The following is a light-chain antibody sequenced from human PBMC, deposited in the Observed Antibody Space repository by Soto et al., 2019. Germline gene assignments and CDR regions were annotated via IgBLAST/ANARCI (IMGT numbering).Light chain of an antibody. CDR2: KVS. J-gene: IGLJ3*02. CDR3: CSYTRSYTWV. V-gene: IGLV2-14*01. Sequence: QSALTQPASVSGSPRQSITISCTGTSSDVGDGDFVSWYQQRPGNAPKLMIYKVSNRPSGVSNRFSGSKSGNTASLTISGLQAEAEADYYCCSYTRSYTWVFGGGTQLTVL. CDR1: SSDVGDGDF.